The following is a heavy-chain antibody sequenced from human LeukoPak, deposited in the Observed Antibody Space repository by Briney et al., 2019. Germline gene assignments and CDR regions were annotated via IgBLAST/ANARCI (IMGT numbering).Heavy chain of an antibody. CDR1: GFTVSSNY. CDR3: ASGLGYCSGGSCYLNANDY. J-gene: IGHJ4*02. V-gene: IGHV3-53*01. Sequence: GGSLRLSCAASGFTVSSNYMSWVRQAPGKGLEWVSVIYSGGSTYYADSVKGRFTISRDNSKNTLYLQMNSLRAADTAVYYCASGLGYCSGGSCYLNANDYWGQGTLVTVSS. D-gene: IGHD2-15*01. CDR2: IYSGGST.